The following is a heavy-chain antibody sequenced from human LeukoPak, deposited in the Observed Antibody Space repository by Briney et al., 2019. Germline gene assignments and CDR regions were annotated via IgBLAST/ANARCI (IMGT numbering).Heavy chain of an antibody. D-gene: IGHD4-11*01. CDR1: GFTVSNYN. V-gene: IGHV3-69-1*02. Sequence: PGGSLRLSCAASGFTVSNYNMNWVRQAPGKGLEWVSCISSSSYIYYADSVKGRFTISRENAKNSLYLQMNSLRAEDTALYFCARELLTYSNHKLGHYMDVWGKGTTVTVSS. J-gene: IGHJ6*03. CDR2: ISSSSYI. CDR3: ARELLTYSNHKLGHYMDV.